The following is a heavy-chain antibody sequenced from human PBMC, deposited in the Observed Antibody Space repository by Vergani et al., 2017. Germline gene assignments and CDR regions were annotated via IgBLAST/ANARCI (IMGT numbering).Heavy chain of an antibody. Sequence: EVQLVESGGGLVQPGGSLRLSCAASRFSIRTYWMSWVRQPPGKGLEWVANIKRQGSGNDYVNSAEGRFTISRDDAKNSLDLQMNSLRVEDTAVYYCARLSMDPRDHWGQGILVTVSS. CDR2: IKRQGSGN. CDR1: RFSIRTYW. CDR3: ARLSMDPRDH. V-gene: IGHV3-7*01. D-gene: IGHD2-2*03. J-gene: IGHJ4*02.